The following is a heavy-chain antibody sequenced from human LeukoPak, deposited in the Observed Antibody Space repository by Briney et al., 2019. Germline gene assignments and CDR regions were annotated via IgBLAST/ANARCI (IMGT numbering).Heavy chain of an antibody. CDR2: VYYNGST. D-gene: IGHD1-26*01. CDR1: GGSISSYY. Sequence: PSETLSLTCSVSGGSISSYYWSWTRQPPGKGLEWIGYVYYNGSTSYNPSLRGRVTISIDTSKNQFSLKLNSVTAADTAVYYCAGGSAGVGSINYWGQGSLVTVSS. J-gene: IGHJ4*02. V-gene: IGHV4-59*01. CDR3: AGGSAGVGSINY.